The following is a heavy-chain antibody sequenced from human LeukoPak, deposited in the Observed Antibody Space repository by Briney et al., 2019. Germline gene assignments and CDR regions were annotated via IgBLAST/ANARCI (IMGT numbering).Heavy chain of an antibody. V-gene: IGHV3-30-3*01. CDR2: ISYDGSNK. CDR3: ASWYLAAAGMFDY. Sequence: SGRSLRLSCAASGFTFSSYAMHWVRQAPGKGLEWVAVISYDGSNKYYADSVKGRFTISRDNSKNTLYLQMNSLRAEDTAVYYCASWYLAAAGMFDYWGLGTLVTVSS. D-gene: IGHD6-13*01. J-gene: IGHJ4*02. CDR1: GFTFSSYA.